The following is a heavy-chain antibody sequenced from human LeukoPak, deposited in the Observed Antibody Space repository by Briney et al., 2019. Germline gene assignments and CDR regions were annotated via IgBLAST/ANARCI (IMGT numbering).Heavy chain of an antibody. J-gene: IGHJ6*02. CDR2: INPNSGGT. CDR1: GYTFTGYY. Sequence: ASVKVSCKASGYTFTGYYMHWVRQAPGQGLEWMGWINPNSGGTNYAQKFQGRVTMTRDTSISTAYMELSRLRSDDTAVYYCARDTIPDYDFWSGYYLGIGYYGMGVWGQGTTVTVSS. V-gene: IGHV1-2*02. CDR3: ARDTIPDYDFWSGYYLGIGYYGMGV. D-gene: IGHD3-3*01.